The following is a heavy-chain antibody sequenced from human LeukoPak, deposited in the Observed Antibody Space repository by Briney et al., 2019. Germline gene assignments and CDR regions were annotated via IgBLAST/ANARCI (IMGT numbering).Heavy chain of an antibody. CDR2: INHSGST. CDR3: ARGGRWFGESHNFDY. Sequence: SETLSLTCAVYGGSFSGYYWSWIRQPSGKGLEWIGEINHSGSTNYNPSLKSRITISVDTSKNQFSLKLSSVTAADTAVYYCARGGRWFGESHNFDYWGQGTLVTVSS. V-gene: IGHV4-34*01. J-gene: IGHJ4*02. CDR1: GGSFSGYY. D-gene: IGHD3-10*01.